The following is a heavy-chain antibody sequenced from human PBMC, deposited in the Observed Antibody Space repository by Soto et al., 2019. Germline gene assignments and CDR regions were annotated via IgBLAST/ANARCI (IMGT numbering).Heavy chain of an antibody. V-gene: IGHV3-33*01. CDR2: IWYDGSNK. D-gene: IGHD6-13*01. CDR3: ARDRRDGDSWGVDY. J-gene: IGHJ4*02. Sequence: QVQLVESGGGVVQPGRSLRLSCAASGFTFSSYGMHWVRQAPGKGLEWVAVIWYDGSNKYYADSVKGRFTISRDNSKNALYLQMNSLRAEDTAVYYCARDRRDGDSWGVDYWGQGTLVTVSS. CDR1: GFTFSSYG.